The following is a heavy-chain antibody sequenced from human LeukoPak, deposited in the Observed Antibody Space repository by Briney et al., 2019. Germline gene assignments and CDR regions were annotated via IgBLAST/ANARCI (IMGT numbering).Heavy chain of an antibody. D-gene: IGHD3/OR15-3a*01. CDR3: TRGFGLANPGIFSFDY. V-gene: IGHV3-73*01. CDR1: GFTFSGSA. Sequence: GGSLRLSCATSGFTFSGSAMHWVRQASGKGLEWVGRIRSKANNYATAYGASVKGRFTISRDDSKNTAYLQMNSLKTEDTAVYYCTRGFGLANPGIFSFDYRGQGTLVTVSS. CDR2: IRSKANNYAT. J-gene: IGHJ4*02.